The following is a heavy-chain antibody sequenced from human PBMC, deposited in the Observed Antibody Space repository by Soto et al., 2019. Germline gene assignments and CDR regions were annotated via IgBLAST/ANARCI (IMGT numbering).Heavy chain of an antibody. CDR1: GFTFSSYA. V-gene: IGHV3-23*01. CDR2: ISGSGGST. D-gene: IGHD6-13*01. J-gene: IGHJ4*02. CDR3: ASPLSIAAAGTDPQYFDY. Sequence: PGGSLRLSCAASGFTFSSYAMSWVRQAPGKGLEWVSAISGSGGSTYYADSVKGRFTISRDNSKNTLYLQMNSLRAEDTAVYYCASPLSIAAAGTDPQYFDYWGQGTLVTVSS.